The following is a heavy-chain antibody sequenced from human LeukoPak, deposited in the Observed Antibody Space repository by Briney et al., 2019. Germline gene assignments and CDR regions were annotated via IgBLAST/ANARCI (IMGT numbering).Heavy chain of an antibody. V-gene: IGHV1-46*01. CDR1: GYTFTSYY. CDR2: INPSGGST. D-gene: IGHD2-2*01. Sequence: ASVNVSCKASGYTFTSYYMHWVRQAPGQGLEWMGIINPSGGSTSYAQKFQGRVTMTRDTSTSTVYMELSSLRSEDTAVYYCACRSPGSGSGSSINNYMDVWGKGTTVTVSS. J-gene: IGHJ6*03. CDR3: ACRSPGSGSGSSINNYMDV.